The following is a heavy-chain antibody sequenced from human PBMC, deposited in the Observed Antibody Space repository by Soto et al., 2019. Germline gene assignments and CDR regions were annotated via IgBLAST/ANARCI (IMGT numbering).Heavy chain of an antibody. V-gene: IGHV1-69*13. Sequence: SVKVSCKASGGTFSSYAISWVRQAPGQGLEWMGGIIPIFGTANYAQKFQGRVTITADESTSTAYIELSSLRSEDTAVYYCAREGIVGAKGIDYWGQGTLVTVSS. D-gene: IGHD1-26*01. CDR2: IIPIFGTA. J-gene: IGHJ4*02. CDR1: GGTFSSYA. CDR3: AREGIVGAKGIDY.